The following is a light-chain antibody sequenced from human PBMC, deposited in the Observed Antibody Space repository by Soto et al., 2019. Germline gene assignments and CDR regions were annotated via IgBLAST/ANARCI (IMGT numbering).Light chain of an antibody. J-gene: IGKJ2*01. V-gene: IGKV3-20*01. CDR3: QQYGSSPRYT. CDR2: GAS. Sequence: EIVLTQXPXTLSXSPGERATLSCRASQSVSSSYLAWYQQKPGQAPRLLIHGASSRATGIPDRFXXXXXXXXXXXXISRLEPEDFAVYYCQQYGSSPRYTFGQGTKLEIK. CDR1: QSVSSSY.